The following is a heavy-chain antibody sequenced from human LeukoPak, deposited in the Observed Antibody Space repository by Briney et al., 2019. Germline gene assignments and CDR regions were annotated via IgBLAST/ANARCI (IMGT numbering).Heavy chain of an antibody. J-gene: IGHJ5*02. CDR3: ASSGGSRDWFDP. Sequence: SETLSLTCTVSAGSISGYFWSWIRQPPGKGLEWIGYIFYSGSTNYNPSLKSRVTITVDTSKNQFSLRLGSATAADTAVYYCASSGGSRDWFDPWGQGTLVTVSS. CDR2: IFYSGST. V-gene: IGHV4-59*01. CDR1: AGSISGYF. D-gene: IGHD2-15*01.